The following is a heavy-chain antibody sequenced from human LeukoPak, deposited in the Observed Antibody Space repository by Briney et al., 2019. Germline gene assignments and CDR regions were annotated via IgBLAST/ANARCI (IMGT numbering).Heavy chain of an antibody. Sequence: SETLSHTCTVSSGSISSTSYYWGWIRQPPGMGLEWIGSMYYSGSTYYNPSLKSRVTISVDTSKSQFSLKLSSVTAADTAVYYCARGRLRSSPFDYWGQGTLVTVSS. CDR2: MYYSGST. D-gene: IGHD6-13*01. CDR1: SGSISSTSYY. J-gene: IGHJ4*02. CDR3: ARGRLRSSPFDY. V-gene: IGHV4-39*07.